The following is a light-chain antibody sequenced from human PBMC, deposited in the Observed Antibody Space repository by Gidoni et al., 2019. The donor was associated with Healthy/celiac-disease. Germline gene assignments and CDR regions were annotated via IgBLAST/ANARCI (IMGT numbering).Light chain of an antibody. V-gene: IGKV1-9*01. CDR2: AAS. J-gene: IGKJ3*01. Sequence: DIQLTQSPSFLSASVGDRVTITCRASQGISSYLAWYQQKPGKAPKLLIYAASTLQSGVPSRFSGSGSGTEFTLTISSLQPEDFATYYCQHLNSYPFFGPXTKVDIK. CDR1: QGISSY. CDR3: QHLNSYPF.